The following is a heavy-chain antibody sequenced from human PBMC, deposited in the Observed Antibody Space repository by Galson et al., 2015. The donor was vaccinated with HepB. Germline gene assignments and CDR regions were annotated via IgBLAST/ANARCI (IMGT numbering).Heavy chain of an antibody. CDR3: VKNPWIQLWLNGLSGPYFDY. CDR2: ISSNGGST. V-gene: IGHV3-64D*06. J-gene: IGHJ4*02. CDR1: GFTFSSYA. Sequence: SLRLSCAASGFTFSSYAMHWVRQAPGKGLEYVSAISSNGGSTYYADSVKGRFTISRDNSKNTLYLQMSSLRAEDTAVYYCVKNPWIQLWLNGLSGPYFDYWGQGTLVTVSS. D-gene: IGHD5-18*01.